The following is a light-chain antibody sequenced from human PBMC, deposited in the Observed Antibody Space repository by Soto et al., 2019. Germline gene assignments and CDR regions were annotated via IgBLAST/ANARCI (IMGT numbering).Light chain of an antibody. V-gene: IGLV2-11*01. CDR3: CSYAGSFTLL. Sequence: QSALTQPRSVSGSPGQSVTISCTGTSSDVGGYDYVSWYQQHPGKAPKLIIYNVNKRPSGVPDRFSGSKSGNTASLTISGLQTKDEADYYCCSYAGSFTLLFGGGTKLTVL. J-gene: IGLJ2*01. CDR2: NVN. CDR1: SSDVGGYDY.